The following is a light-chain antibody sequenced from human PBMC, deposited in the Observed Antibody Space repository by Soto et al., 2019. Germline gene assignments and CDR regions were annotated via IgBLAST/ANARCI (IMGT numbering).Light chain of an antibody. CDR3: QQNGRSPT. Sequence: EILLAQSPDARSLARGERGGLSCRVSRPVVRQYIAWYQQKSGQAPRLLLHDAVTRATGIPDRFSGSGSGSGTDFTLFISRLEPEYCVVYYCQQNGRSPTFGPGTKGDIK. CDR1: RPVVRQY. V-gene: IGKV3-20*01. CDR2: DAV. J-gene: IGKJ3*01.